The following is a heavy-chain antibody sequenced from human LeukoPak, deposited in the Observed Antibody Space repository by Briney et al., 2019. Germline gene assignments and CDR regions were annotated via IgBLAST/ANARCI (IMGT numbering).Heavy chain of an antibody. CDR1: GFTFSSYW. D-gene: IGHD6-19*01. Sequence: GGSLRLSCAASGFTFSSYWMHWVRQALGKGLVWVSRINSDGSSTSYADSVKGRFTISRDNAKNTLYLQMNSLRAEDTAVYYCTKLAVAANYWGQGTLVTVSS. CDR2: INSDGSST. CDR3: TKLAVAANY. J-gene: IGHJ4*02. V-gene: IGHV3-74*01.